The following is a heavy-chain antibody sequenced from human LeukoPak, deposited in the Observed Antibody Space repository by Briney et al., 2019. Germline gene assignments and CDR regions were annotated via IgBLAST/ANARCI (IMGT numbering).Heavy chain of an antibody. CDR2: IKQDGSEK. Sequence: GGSLRLSCAASGFTFSSYWMSWVRQAPGKGLEWVANIKQDGSEKHYVDSVKGRFTISRDNAKNSLYLQMDSLRAEDTAVYYCAREYTVTHFDYWGQGTLVTVSS. CDR3: AREYTVTHFDY. CDR1: GFTFSSYW. D-gene: IGHD4-17*01. V-gene: IGHV3-7*01. J-gene: IGHJ4*02.